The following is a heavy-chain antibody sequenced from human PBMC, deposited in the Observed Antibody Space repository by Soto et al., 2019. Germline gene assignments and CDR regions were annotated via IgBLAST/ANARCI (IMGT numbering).Heavy chain of an antibody. J-gene: IGHJ4*02. CDR3: ARDDDYEANGLDY. CDR2: IVNDGSDR. Sequence: GGSLRLSCAGSGFTCTGDGMHWFRQAPGEGLEWMAVIVNDGSDRDYAASVAGRFTISRDNSKNTLYLQMDNLGVDDTAMYYCARDDDYEANGLDYWGQGT. V-gene: IGHV3-33*01. D-gene: IGHD4-17*01. CDR1: GFTCTGDG.